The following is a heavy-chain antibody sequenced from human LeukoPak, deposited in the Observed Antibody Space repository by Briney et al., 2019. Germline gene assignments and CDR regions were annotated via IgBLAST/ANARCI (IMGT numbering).Heavy chain of an antibody. CDR3: ARDSARYDSSGYYVY. J-gene: IGHJ4*02. CDR2: IKQDGSEK. Sequence: PGGSLRLSCAASGFTFSSYWMSWARQAPGKGLEWVANIKQDGSEKYYVDSVKGRFTISRDNAKNSLYLQMNSLRAEDTAVYYCARDSARYDSSGYYVYWGQGTLVTVSS. V-gene: IGHV3-7*01. CDR1: GFTFSSYW. D-gene: IGHD3-22*01.